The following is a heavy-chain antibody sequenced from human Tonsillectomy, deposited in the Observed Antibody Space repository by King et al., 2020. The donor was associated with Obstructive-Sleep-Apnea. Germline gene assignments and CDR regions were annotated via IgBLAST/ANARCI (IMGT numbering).Heavy chain of an antibody. CDR1: GFTFSGSA. Sequence: VQLVESGGGLVQPGGSLKLSCAASGFTFSGSAMHWVRQASGKGLEWVGRIRSKANSYATAYAASVKGRFTISRDDSKNTAYLQMNSLKTEDTAVYYCTRRGTYCSCGSCQDYWGQGTLVTVSS. J-gene: IGHJ4*02. CDR2: IRSKANSYAT. V-gene: IGHV3-73*01. CDR3: TRRGTYCSCGSCQDY. D-gene: IGHD2-15*01.